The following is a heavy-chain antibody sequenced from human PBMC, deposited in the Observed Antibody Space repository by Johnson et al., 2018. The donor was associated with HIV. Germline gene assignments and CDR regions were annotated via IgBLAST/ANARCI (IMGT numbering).Heavy chain of an antibody. CDR3: ATIAAHGAAFDI. CDR2: INWNGGST. D-gene: IGHD6-25*01. CDR1: GFTFDDYG. J-gene: IGHJ3*02. Sequence: MQLVESGGGVVRPGGSLRLSCAASGFTFDDYGMSWVRQAPGKGLEWVSGINWNGGSTGYADYVKGRFTISRDNAKNTLYLQMNSLRPEDTAAYYCATIAAHGAAFDIWGQGTVVTVSS. V-gene: IGHV3-20*04.